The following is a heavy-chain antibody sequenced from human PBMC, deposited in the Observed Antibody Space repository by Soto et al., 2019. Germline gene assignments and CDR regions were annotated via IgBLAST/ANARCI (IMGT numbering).Heavy chain of an antibody. Sequence: SVKGDRKGAGYVFSIYYGRWVRLAPGQGLEWMAIINPLPTSGSTNYAKKFQDRVTVTRDTSTSTVYMELSSLRSDDTAVYYCAKDLAAAAYWGQGTLVT. CDR2: INPLPTSGST. CDR3: AKDLAAAAY. V-gene: IGHV1-46*01. J-gene: IGHJ4*02. CDR1: GYVFSIYY. D-gene: IGHD6-13*01.